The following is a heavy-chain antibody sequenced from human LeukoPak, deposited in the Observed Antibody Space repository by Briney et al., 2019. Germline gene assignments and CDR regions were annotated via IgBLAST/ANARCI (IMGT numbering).Heavy chain of an antibody. J-gene: IGHJ5*02. V-gene: IGHV1-2*02. CDR2: MSPNSGDT. Sequence: ASVKVSCKASGYPFTDYYIHWVRQATGHGLEWIGWMSPNSGDTLSPQKFQGRVTMTRDTAISTAYMELSSLRSDDTAVYCARGQVLVGGNWFDPWGQGTLVTVSS. CDR1: GYPFTDYY. D-gene: IGHD3-10*01. CDR3: ARGQVLVGGNWFDP.